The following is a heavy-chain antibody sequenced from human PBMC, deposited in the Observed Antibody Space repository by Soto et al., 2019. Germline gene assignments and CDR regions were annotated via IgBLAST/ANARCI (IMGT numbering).Heavy chain of an antibody. Sequence: QVQLVESGGGVVQPGRSLRLSCAASGFTFSSYGMHWVRQAPGKGLEWVAVIWYDGSNKYYADSVKGRFTISRDNSKNTLYLQMNSLRAEDTAVYYCARQYCPPTPMFDYWGQGTLVTVSS. CDR1: GFTFSSYG. CDR2: IWYDGSNK. CDR3: ARQYCPPTPMFDY. J-gene: IGHJ4*02. V-gene: IGHV3-33*01. D-gene: IGHD2-15*01.